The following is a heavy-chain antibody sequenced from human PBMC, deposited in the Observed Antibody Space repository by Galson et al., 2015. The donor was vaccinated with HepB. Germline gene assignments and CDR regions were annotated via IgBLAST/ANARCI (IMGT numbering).Heavy chain of an antibody. J-gene: IGHJ4*02. V-gene: IGHV1-69*06. D-gene: IGHD5-12*01. Sequence: SVKVSCKASGGTFSSYAISWVRQAPGQGLEWMGGIIPIFGTANYAQKFQGRVTITADKSTSTAYMELSSLRSEDTAVYYCARDPRGYSGYDPYFDYWGQGTLVTVSS. CDR3: ARDPRGYSGYDPYFDY. CDR2: IIPIFGTA. CDR1: GGTFSSYA.